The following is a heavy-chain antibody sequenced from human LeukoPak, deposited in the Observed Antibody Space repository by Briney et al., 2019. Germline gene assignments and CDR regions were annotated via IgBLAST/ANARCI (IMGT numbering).Heavy chain of an antibody. V-gene: IGHV1-24*01. CDR3: ATDSGRY. Sequence: ASVKVSCEVSGYTLTELSMHWVRQAPGKGLEWMGGFDPEDGETIYAQRFQGRVTMTEDTSTDTAYMELGSLRSEDTAVYYCATDSGRYWGQGTLVTVSS. CDR1: GYTLTELS. CDR2: FDPEDGET. J-gene: IGHJ4*02.